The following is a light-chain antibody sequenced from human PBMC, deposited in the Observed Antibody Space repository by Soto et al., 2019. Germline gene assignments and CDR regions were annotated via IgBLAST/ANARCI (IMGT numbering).Light chain of an antibody. CDR3: QQYCTSPT. V-gene: IGKV3-20*01. Sequence: ETALTQSPGTLSLSPGERATLSCRASQSVSSSYLAWYQQKLGQAPRLVIYGASSRAPGVPDRFSCSGSGTDFTLTISRLESEDFAVYYCQQYCTSPTFVQGTKLDSK. CDR2: GAS. J-gene: IGKJ2*01. CDR1: QSVSSSY.